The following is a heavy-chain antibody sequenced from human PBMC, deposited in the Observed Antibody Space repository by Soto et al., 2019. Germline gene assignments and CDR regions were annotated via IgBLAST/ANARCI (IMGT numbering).Heavy chain of an antibody. CDR3: ASSAYFYGYDYYGMDV. J-gene: IGHJ6*02. CDR1: GYSFTTYW. CDR2: IYPGDSDT. D-gene: IGHD3-10*01. V-gene: IGHV5-51*01. Sequence: PGESLKISCQGSGYSFTTYWIAWVRQMPGKGLEWMGIIYPGDSDTRYSPSFQGQVTISADKSISTAYLQWSSLKASDTAMYYCASSAYFYGYDYYGMDVWGQGTTVTVSS.